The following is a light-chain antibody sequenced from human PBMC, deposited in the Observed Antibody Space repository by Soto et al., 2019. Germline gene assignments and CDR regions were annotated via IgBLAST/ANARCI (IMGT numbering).Light chain of an antibody. CDR2: KAS. Sequence: DIQMTQSPSTLSASVGDRVTITCRASQSISSWLAWYQQKPGKAPKLLIYKASSLESGVPSRLSGSESGTEFTLTISSLQPDDFAPYYCQQYYSYPWTFGQGTRVEIK. CDR3: QQYYSYPWT. J-gene: IGKJ1*01. V-gene: IGKV1-5*03. CDR1: QSISSW.